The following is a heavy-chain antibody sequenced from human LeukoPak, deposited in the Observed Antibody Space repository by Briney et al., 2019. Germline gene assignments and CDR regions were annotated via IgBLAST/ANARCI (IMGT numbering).Heavy chain of an antibody. CDR1: GFTFSTYN. CDR3: ARDVRPDY. Sequence: PGGSLRLSCAASGFTFSTYNMNWVRQAPGEGLEWVANIKQDGTEKYYMDSVKGRFSISRDNAKNSLYLQMNALRAEDTAVYYCARDVRPDYWGQGTLVTVST. V-gene: IGHV3-7*04. J-gene: IGHJ4*02. CDR2: IKQDGTEK. D-gene: IGHD6-6*01.